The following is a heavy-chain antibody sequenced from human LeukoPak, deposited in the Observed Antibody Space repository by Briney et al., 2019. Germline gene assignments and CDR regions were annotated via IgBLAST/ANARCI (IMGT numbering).Heavy chain of an antibody. V-gene: IGHV3-53*01. D-gene: IGHD4-17*01. CDR3: ATSTVTDYYFDL. J-gene: IGHJ2*01. CDR1: GFTVSSNY. CDR2: IYSGGNT. Sequence: GESLRLSCAALGFTVSSNYMNWVRQAPGKGLEWVSVIYSGGNTYYADSVKGRFIISRDNSKNTLYLQMNSLRAEDTAVYYCATSTVTDYYFDLWGRGTLVTVSS.